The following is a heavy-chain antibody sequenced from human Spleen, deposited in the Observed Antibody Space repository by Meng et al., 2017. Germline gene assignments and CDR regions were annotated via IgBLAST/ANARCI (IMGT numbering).Heavy chain of an antibody. CDR2: IGVSGTST. Sequence: GESLKISCAASGFTVSSNYMSWVRQAPGKGLEWVSSIGVSGTSTYYAESVKGRFTISRDNSKNTLYLQMHSLRADDTALYYCARLLNSGTTDWGQGPLVTVSS. D-gene: IGHD3-10*01. CDR1: GFTVSSNY. J-gene: IGHJ4*02. V-gene: IGHV3-53*01. CDR3: ARLLNSGTTD.